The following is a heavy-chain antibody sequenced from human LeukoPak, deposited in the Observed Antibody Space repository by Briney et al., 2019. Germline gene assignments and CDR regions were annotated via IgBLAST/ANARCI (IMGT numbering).Heavy chain of an antibody. D-gene: IGHD2-8*02. Sequence: SETLSLTCTVSGGSISSYYWSWIRQPPGKGLEWIGYIYYSGSTNYNPSLWSRLSISIDTSRNQFSLRLGSVTAADTAIYYCARDRSYYSDTGADYWGQGKMVIVSS. V-gene: IGHV4-59*12. CDR1: GGSISSYY. CDR3: ARDRSYYSDTGADY. J-gene: IGHJ4*02. CDR2: IYYSGST.